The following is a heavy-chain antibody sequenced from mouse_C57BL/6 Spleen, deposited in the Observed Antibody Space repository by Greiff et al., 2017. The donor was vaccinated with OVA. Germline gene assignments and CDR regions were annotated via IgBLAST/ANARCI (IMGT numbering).Heavy chain of an antibody. J-gene: IGHJ4*01. Sequence: VHLQQSGAELVRPGTSVKMSCKASGYTFTNYWIGWAKQRPGHGLEWIGDIYPGGGYTNYNEKFKGKATLTADKSSSTAYMQFSSLTSEDSAIYYCARNYGSSHGAMDYWGQGTSVTVSS. CDR1: GYTFTNYW. D-gene: IGHD1-1*01. CDR2: IYPGGGYT. V-gene: IGHV1-63*01. CDR3: ARNYGSSHGAMDY.